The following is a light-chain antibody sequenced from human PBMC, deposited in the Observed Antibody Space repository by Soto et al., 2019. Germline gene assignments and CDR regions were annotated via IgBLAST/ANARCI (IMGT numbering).Light chain of an antibody. Sequence: ETVLTQSPGTPSLSPGERATLSCRASQTIRSNYLAWYRQTPGQAPRLLIYGASNRATGIADRFSGSGSGTDFPLIISSLEPEDFALDYCQQYGSSPWTFGQGTKVEIK. CDR2: GAS. CDR1: QTIRSNY. V-gene: IGKV3-20*01. J-gene: IGKJ1*01. CDR3: QQYGSSPWT.